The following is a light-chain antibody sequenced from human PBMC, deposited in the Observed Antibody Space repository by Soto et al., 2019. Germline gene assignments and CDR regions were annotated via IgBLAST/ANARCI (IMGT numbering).Light chain of an antibody. J-gene: IGKJ2*01. Sequence: EIVLTQSPGTLSLSPGERATLSCRASQSINSNYLAWYQQKPGQAPGLLIYGASSRATGIPDRFSGSGSGTDFTLTISRLEPEDFAVYYCQQYGSSPRTFGQGTKLEIK. CDR2: GAS. V-gene: IGKV3-20*01. CDR3: QQYGSSPRT. CDR1: QSINSNY.